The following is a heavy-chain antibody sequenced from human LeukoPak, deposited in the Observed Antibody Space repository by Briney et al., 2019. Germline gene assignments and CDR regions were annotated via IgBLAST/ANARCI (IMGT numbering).Heavy chain of an antibody. CDR2: IYYSGST. D-gene: IGHD3-22*01. CDR1: GGSISSGGYY. J-gene: IGHJ4*02. Sequence: SQTLSLTCTVSGGSISSGGYYWSWIRQHPGKGLEWIGYIYYSGSTYYNPSLKSRVTISVDTSKNQFSLKLSSVTAADTAAYYCARGGGYSSGYYYFDYWGQGTLVTVSS. V-gene: IGHV4-31*03. CDR3: ARGGGYSSGYYYFDY.